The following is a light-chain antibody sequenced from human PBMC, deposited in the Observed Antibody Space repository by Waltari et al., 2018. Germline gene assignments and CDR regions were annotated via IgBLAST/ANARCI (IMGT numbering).Light chain of an antibody. J-gene: IGKJ1*01. V-gene: IGKV1-39*01. CDR2: AAS. CDR3: QLSHRTPPT. Sequence: DIQMTQSPSSLSASVGDRVTITCRASQSISTFLNWYQQKPGKAPELLIYAASSLQTGVPSRFSGSGSGTDFTLTISGLQPEDLATYYWQLSHRTPPTFGQGTKVEIK. CDR1: QSISTF.